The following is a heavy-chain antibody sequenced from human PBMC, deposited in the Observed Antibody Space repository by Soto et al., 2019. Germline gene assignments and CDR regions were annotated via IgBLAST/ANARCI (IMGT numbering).Heavy chain of an antibody. CDR3: ARYCGGDCPMGYYYGIDV. V-gene: IGHV4-30-4*01. Sequence: QVQLQESGPGLVKPSQTLSLTCTVSGGSISSGDYYWSWIRQPPGKGLEWIGYIYYSGSTYYNPSLKSRVTISVDTSKNQFSLKLSSVTAADTAVYYCARYCGGDCPMGYYYGIDVWGQGTTVTVSS. CDR1: GGSISSGDYY. J-gene: IGHJ6*02. D-gene: IGHD2-21*02. CDR2: IYYSGST.